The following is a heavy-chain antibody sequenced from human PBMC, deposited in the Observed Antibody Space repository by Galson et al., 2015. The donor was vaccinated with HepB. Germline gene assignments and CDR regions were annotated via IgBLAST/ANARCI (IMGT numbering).Heavy chain of an antibody. J-gene: IGHJ4*02. Sequence: PALVKPTQTLTLTCTFSGFSLSTSGVGVGWIRQPPGKALEWLALIYWDDDKRYSPSLKSRLTITKDTSKNQLVLTITNMDPVDTATYYCAHATPSRSLIYCGQGTLVTVPS. V-gene: IGHV2-5*02. CDR3: AHATPSRSLIY. CDR2: IYWDDDK. CDR1: GFSLSTSGVG.